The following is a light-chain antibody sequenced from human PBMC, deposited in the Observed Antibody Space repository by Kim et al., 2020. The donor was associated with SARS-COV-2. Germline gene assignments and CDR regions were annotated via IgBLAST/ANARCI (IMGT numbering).Light chain of an antibody. CDR2: DAS. CDR3: QQRSNWPPGPLT. J-gene: IGKJ4*01. V-gene: IGKV3-11*01. Sequence: EIVLTQSPATLSLSPGERATLSCRASQSVSSYLAWYQQKPGQAPRLLIYDASNRATGIPARFSGSGSGTDFTLTISSLEPEDFAVYYCQQRSNWPPGPLTFGGGTKLEI. CDR1: QSVSSY.